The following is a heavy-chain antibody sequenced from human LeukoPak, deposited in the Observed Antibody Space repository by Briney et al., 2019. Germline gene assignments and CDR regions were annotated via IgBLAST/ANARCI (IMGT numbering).Heavy chain of an antibody. CDR3: ARGLPRHGPMVRGVRGGNYFNY. CDR1: GGSFSGYY. CDR2: INHSGST. J-gene: IGHJ4*02. D-gene: IGHD3-10*01. V-gene: IGHV4-34*01. Sequence: PSATLSLTCAVYGGSFSGYYWSWIRQPPGKGLEWIGEINHSGSTNYNPSFKSRVTISVDTSKNQFSLKLSSVTAADTAVYYCARGLPRHGPMVRGVRGGNYFNYWGQGTLVTVSS.